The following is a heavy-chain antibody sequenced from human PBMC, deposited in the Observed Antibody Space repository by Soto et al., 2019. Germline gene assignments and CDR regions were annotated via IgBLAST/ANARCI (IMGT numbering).Heavy chain of an antibody. Sequence: QVQLVQSGPEVKKPGASVKVSCKASGYTFTSYYMHWVRQAPGQGPEWMGIFNPSGGSTTYAQKFQGRVTMTGDTSTSTVYRELSSLRSEDTAVYYCAKDGPSGSYNLDYWGQGTLVTVSS. CDR3: AKDGPSGSYNLDY. V-gene: IGHV1-46*01. CDR1: GYTFTSYY. J-gene: IGHJ4*02. CDR2: FNPSGGST. D-gene: IGHD1-26*01.